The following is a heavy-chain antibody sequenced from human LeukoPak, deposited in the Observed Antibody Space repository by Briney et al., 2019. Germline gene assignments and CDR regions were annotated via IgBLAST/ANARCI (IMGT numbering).Heavy chain of an antibody. CDR3: AKDMIEYSSSAGGHWFDP. V-gene: IGHV3-23*01. D-gene: IGHD6-6*01. Sequence: GGSLRLSCAVSGFTVSSNYMSWVRQAPGKGLEWVSAISGSGGSTYYADSVKGRFTISRDNSKNTLYLQMNSLRAEDTAVYYCAKDMIEYSSSAGGHWFDPWGQGTLVTVSS. CDR2: ISGSGGST. J-gene: IGHJ5*02. CDR1: GFTVSSNY.